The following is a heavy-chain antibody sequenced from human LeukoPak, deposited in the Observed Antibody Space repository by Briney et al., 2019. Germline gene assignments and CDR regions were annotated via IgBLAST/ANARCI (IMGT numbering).Heavy chain of an antibody. CDR2: IIPIFGTA. J-gene: IGHJ4*02. V-gene: IGHV1-69*13. CDR1: GGTFSSYA. Sequence: SVKVSCKASGGTFSSYAISWVRQAPGQGIEWMGGIIPIFGTANYAQKFQGRVTITADESTSTAYMELSSLRSEDTAVYYCASFESETDYYDSSGSLWYYFDYWGQGTLVTVSS. D-gene: IGHD3-22*01. CDR3: ASFESETDYYDSSGSLWYYFDY.